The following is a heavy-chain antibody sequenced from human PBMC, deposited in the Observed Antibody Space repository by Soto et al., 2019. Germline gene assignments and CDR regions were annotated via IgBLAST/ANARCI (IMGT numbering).Heavy chain of an antibody. CDR2: VSHDGRNT. V-gene: IGHV3-30*03. CDR3: ATGGRLWLVTSDFNY. Sequence: VQLVESGGGVVQPGRSLRLSCAASGFTFSDYAMHWVRQAPGKGLEWVAVVSHDGRNTHYADSVKGRFTISRDSSKNTVSLEMTSLRAEGPAVYYCATGGRLWLVTSDFNYWGQGALVTVSS. D-gene: IGHD6-19*01. CDR1: GFTFSDYA. J-gene: IGHJ4*02.